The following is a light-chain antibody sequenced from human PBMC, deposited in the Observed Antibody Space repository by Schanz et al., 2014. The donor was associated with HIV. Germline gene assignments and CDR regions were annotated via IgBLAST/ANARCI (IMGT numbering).Light chain of an antibody. V-gene: IGLV1-40*01. CDR3: AAWDDDLDGPV. Sequence: QSVLTQPPSVSGAPGQRVTISCTGSNSNIGSGYAVHWYQQLPGTAPKLLIFDNFNRPSGVPDRFSGSKSGTSASLAISGLQSETEAEYYCAAWDDDLDGPVFGGGTKLTVL. CDR2: DNF. CDR1: NSNIGSGYA. J-gene: IGLJ3*02.